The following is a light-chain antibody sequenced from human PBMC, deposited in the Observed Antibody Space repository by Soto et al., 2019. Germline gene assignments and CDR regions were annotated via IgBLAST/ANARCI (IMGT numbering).Light chain of an antibody. CDR1: PSDVGGYIS. V-gene: IGLV2-8*01. CDR3: SSYAGFNKYL. CDR2: EVN. J-gene: IGLJ1*01. Sequence: QSALTQPPSASGSPGQSITISCTGTPSDVGGYISVSWYQQKPGKAPTLLIYEVNMRPSGVPDRFSGSKSGSTAFLFVSGLRTEDEADYYGSSYAGFNKYLFGTGTKVTVL.